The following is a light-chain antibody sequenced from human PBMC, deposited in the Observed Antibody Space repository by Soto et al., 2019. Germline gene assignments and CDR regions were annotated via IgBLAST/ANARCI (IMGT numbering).Light chain of an antibody. CDR2: GAS. J-gene: IGKJ4*01. V-gene: IGKV3-20*01. Sequence: EVVLTQSPGTLSLSPGERATLSCRASQTVNNNYLAWYQQKPGRAPRLLIFGASNRAPGIPDRFSGSASGTDFTLTISGLEPEDFAVYYCQQYYTTPLACGGGTKV. CDR1: QTVNNNY. CDR3: QQYYTTPLA.